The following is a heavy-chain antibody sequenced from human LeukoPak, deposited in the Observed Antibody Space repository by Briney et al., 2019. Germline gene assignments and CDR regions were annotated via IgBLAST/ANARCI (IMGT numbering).Heavy chain of an antibody. Sequence: PGGSLRLSCAASGSTFSSYAMSWVRQAPGKGLEWVSAISGSGGSTYYADSVKGRFTISRDNSKNTLYLQMNSLRAEDTAVYYCAKESGYCSSSSCYELDYWGQGTLVTVSS. J-gene: IGHJ4*02. CDR1: GSTFSSYA. CDR3: AKESGYCSSSSCYELDY. D-gene: IGHD2-2*01. CDR2: ISGSGGST. V-gene: IGHV3-23*01.